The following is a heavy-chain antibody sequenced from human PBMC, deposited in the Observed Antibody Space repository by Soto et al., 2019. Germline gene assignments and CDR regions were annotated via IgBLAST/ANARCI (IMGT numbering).Heavy chain of an antibody. CDR1: GYSFSTYW. CDR2: IDPSDSYT. D-gene: IGHD1-26*01. CDR3: ARHRIVGASPLLLY. V-gene: IGHV5-10-1*01. J-gene: IGHJ4*02. Sequence: PGESLKISCKVSGYSFSTYWISWVRQMHGKGLGWMGRIDPSDSYTNYSPSFQGHVTISADKSISTAYLQWSSLKASDTAVCYCARHRIVGASPLLLYWGQGTLVTVSS.